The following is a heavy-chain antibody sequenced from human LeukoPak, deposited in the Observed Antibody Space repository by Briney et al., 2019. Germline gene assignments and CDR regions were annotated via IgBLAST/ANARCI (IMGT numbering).Heavy chain of an antibody. CDR1: GFSFNTYW. CDR2: INKDGTEK. J-gene: IGHJ4*02. Sequence: GGSLRLSCAVSGFSFNTYWMTWVRQAPGKVLQWVASINKDGTEKYYVDSVKGRFTISRDNTKKSLYMQMNSLRAEDTAVFYCARPYYYSSGSLPYWGQGTLVTVSS. CDR3: ARPYYYSSGSLPY. V-gene: IGHV3-7*01. D-gene: IGHD3-10*01.